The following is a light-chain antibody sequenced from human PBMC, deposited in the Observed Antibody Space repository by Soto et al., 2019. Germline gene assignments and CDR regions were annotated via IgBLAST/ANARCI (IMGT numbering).Light chain of an antibody. V-gene: IGKV1-8*01. CDR2: GAS. Sequence: AIRMTQSPSSFSASTGDRVTITCRASQGISSYLAWYQQKPGKAPRVLISGASNLQSGVPSRFSGSGSGTDFTLTISSLQSEDFASYFCQHTFNSPPWTFGQGTKVDIK. J-gene: IGKJ1*01. CDR3: QHTFNSPPWT. CDR1: QGISSY.